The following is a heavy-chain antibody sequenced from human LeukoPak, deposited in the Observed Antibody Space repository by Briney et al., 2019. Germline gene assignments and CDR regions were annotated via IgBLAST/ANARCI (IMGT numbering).Heavy chain of an antibody. V-gene: IGHV1-2*02. CDR1: GYTFTGYY. CDR2: INPNSGGT. Sequence: ASVKVSCKASGYTFTGYYMHWVRQAPGQGLEWMGWINPNSGGTNYAQKFQDRVTMTRDTSISTAYMELTRLRSDDTAVYYCARDYLPTPPDGSGTSYFFDYWGQGILVTVSS. J-gene: IGHJ4*02. D-gene: IGHD3-10*01. CDR3: ARDYLPTPPDGSGTSYFFDY.